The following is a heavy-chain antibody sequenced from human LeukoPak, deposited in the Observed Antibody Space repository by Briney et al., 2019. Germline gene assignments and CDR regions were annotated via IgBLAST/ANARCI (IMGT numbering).Heavy chain of an antibody. CDR1: GFTFSSYA. J-gene: IGHJ4*02. CDR2: ISGSGVST. D-gene: IGHD5-18*01. Sequence: GGSLRLSCAASGFTFSSYAMSWVRQAPGKGLEWVSAISGSGVSTYYADSVKGRFTISRDNSKNTLYLQMNSLRAEDTAVYYCARESQGYSYGYGTFDYWGQGTLVTVSS. V-gene: IGHV3-23*01. CDR3: ARESQGYSYGYGTFDY.